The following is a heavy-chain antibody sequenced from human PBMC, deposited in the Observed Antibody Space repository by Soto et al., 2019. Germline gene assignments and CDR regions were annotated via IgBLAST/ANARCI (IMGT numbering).Heavy chain of an antibody. Sequence: GGSLRLSCVASGFTFNNYAMNWVRQDPGKGLEWVSTLSDSGGSTYYADSVKGRFTISRDNSKNTLYLQMNSLRAEDTAVYYCVRRSYDSSGFDYWGQGTLVTVSS. CDR3: VRRSYDSSGFDY. V-gene: IGHV3-23*01. CDR2: LSDSGGST. D-gene: IGHD3-22*01. CDR1: GFTFNNYA. J-gene: IGHJ4*02.